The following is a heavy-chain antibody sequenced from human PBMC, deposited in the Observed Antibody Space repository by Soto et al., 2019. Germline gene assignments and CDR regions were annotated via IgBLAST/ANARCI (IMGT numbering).Heavy chain of an antibody. D-gene: IGHD2-8*01. V-gene: IGHV1-18*01. CDR3: ARDFLPMTDNLSRMVY. CDR2: ISAYNGNT. J-gene: IGHJ4*02. CDR1: GYTFTSYG. Sequence: QVQLVQSGAEVKKPGASVKVSCKTSGYTFTSYGISWVRQAPGQGLEWMGWISAYNGNTNYAQKLQGRVTMTTDTSTSTAYMELRSLRSDDTAVYYCARDFLPMTDNLSRMVYWGQGTLVTVSS.